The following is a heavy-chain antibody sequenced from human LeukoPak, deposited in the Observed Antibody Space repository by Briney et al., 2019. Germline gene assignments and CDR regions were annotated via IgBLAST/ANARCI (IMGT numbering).Heavy chain of an antibody. V-gene: IGHV3-9*01. CDR3: AKGDSSGYTYNWFAP. D-gene: IGHD3-22*01. CDR1: GFTFDDYA. J-gene: IGHJ5*02. CDR2: ISWNSGSI. Sequence: GGSLRLSCAASGFTFDDYAMHWVRQAPGKGLEWVSGISWNSGSIGYADSVKGRFTISRDNAKNSLYLQMNSLRAEDTALYYCAKGDSSGYTYNWFAPWARETLVTVS.